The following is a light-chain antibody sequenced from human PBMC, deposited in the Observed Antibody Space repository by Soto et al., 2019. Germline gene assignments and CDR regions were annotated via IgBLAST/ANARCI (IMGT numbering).Light chain of an antibody. V-gene: IGKV1-27*01. J-gene: IGKJ4*01. CDR1: QGISNY. CDR2: AAS. CDR3: QKYNSGPRLT. Sequence: DIQMTQSPSSLSASVGDRVTITCRASQGISNYLAWYQQKPGNVPKLLIYAASTLQSGVPSRFSGSGSGTDFTLTISSLQPEDVATYYCQKYNSGPRLTFAGGTKVEIK.